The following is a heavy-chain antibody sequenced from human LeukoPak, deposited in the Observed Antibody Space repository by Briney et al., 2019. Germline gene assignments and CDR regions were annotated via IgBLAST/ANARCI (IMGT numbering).Heavy chain of an antibody. D-gene: IGHD3-3*01. CDR3: AKDWEIPIGGWFNG. V-gene: IGHV3-23*01. CDR1: GFSFRDYA. J-gene: IGHJ5*02. CDR2: ISGSGGST. Sequence: GGSFRLSCAASGFSFRDYAMHWVRQPPGKGLEWVSGISGSGGSTFYPDSVKGRFTISRDNSRNTVYLEVNSLRAEDTAVYYCAKDWEIPIGGWFNGWGQGTLITVSS.